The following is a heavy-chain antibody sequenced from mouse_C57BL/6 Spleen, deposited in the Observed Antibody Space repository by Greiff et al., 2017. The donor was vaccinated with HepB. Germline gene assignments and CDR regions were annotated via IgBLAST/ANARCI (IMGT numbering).Heavy chain of an antibody. CDR3: ASRGSPYAMDY. V-gene: IGHV1-82*01. J-gene: IGHJ4*01. CDR1: GYAFSSSW. CDR2: IYPGDGDT. Sequence: QVQLKQSGPELVKPGASVKISCKASGYAFSSSWMNWVKQRPGKGLEWIGRIYPGDGDTNYNGKFKGKATLTADKSSSTAYMQLSSLTSEDSAVYFCASRGSPYAMDYWGQGTSVTVSS.